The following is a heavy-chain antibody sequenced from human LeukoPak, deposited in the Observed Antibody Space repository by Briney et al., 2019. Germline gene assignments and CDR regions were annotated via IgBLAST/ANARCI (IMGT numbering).Heavy chain of an antibody. CDR3: AKDQGSPWGAFDF. Sequence: GGSLRLSCAASGFTFSTFAMNWVRQAPGKGLEWVSPIGGGAGGTYYADSVKGRFTISRDNSKSTLYLQMHSLGAEDTAVYYCAKDQGSPWGAFDFYGQGTLVTVSS. V-gene: IGHV3-23*01. CDR1: GFTFSTFA. D-gene: IGHD7-27*01. J-gene: IGHJ3*01. CDR2: IGGGAGGT.